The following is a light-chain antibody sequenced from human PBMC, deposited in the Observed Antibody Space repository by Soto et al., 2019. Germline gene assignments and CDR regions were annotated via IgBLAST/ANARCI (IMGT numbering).Light chain of an antibody. CDR2: WAS. CDR1: RSVLYKSNNKNH. J-gene: IGKJ4*02. Sequence: DIVMTQSPDSLAVSLGERATMNCKCSRSVLYKSNNKNHLAWYQQKPGQPPQLIIYWASTRESGVPERFSGSGSGTDFTLTISSLEAEDVAFYWCQQRGNWPLTFGGGTKLEIK. CDR3: QQRGNWPLT. V-gene: IGKV4-1*01.